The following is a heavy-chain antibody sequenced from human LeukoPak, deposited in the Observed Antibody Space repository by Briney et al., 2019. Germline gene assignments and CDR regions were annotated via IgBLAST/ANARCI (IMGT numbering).Heavy chain of an antibody. D-gene: IGHD4-23*01. Sequence: GGSLRLSCAASGFSFSNYWMSWVRQAPRKGLEWVANIKEDGSEMSSVDSVKGRFTISRDNAKNALYLQMNSLGAEDTAVYYCARDWLTSGNLGRALDVWGQGTTVTVSS. CDR2: IKEDGSEM. CDR3: ARDWLTSGNLGRALDV. V-gene: IGHV3-7*05. CDR1: GFSFSNYW. J-gene: IGHJ6*02.